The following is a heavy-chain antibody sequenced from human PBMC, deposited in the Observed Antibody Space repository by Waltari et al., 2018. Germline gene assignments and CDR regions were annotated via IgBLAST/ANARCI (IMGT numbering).Heavy chain of an antibody. J-gene: IGHJ4*02. CDR3: VRDHWGPDY. Sequence: EVHLVESGGGLVQPGGSLRLPCEASGFTFTDYWMSWVRQAPGKGPEWVANIHKDGSEKNYVDYVKGRFTISRDNAKDSVYLQMNSLRADDTAMYYCVRDHWGPDYWGQGTLVTVSS. V-gene: IGHV3-7*01. CDR1: GFTFTDYW. D-gene: IGHD7-27*01. CDR2: IHKDGSEK.